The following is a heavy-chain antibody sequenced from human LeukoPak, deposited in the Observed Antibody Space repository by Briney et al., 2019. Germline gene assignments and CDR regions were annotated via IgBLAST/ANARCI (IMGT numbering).Heavy chain of an antibody. CDR2: INPDGRDT. CDR1: GFTFNRCW. V-gene: IGHV3-7*01. CDR3: TSWGDTTAEYFQR. D-gene: IGHD2-21*02. Sequence: PGGSLRLSCVVSGFTFNRCWMNWVRQAPGKGLEWVAHINPDGRDTYYGDSVKGRFTISRDNAQNSMYLQMNSLRVEDTAVYYCTSWGDTTAEYFQRWGQGTLVTVSS. J-gene: IGHJ1*01.